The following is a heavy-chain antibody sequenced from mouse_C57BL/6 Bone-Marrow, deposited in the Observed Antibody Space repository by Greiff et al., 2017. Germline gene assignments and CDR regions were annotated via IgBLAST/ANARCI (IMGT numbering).Heavy chain of an antibody. D-gene: IGHD2-2*01. V-gene: IGHV5-16*01. CDR3: ARDGYDGNYFDY. J-gene: IGHJ2*01. Sequence: EVKLVESEGGLVQPGSSMKLSCTASGFTFSDYYMAWVRQVPEKGLEWVANINYDGSSTYYLDSLKSRFIISRDNAKNILYLQMSSLKSEDTATYYCARDGYDGNYFDYWGQGTTLTVSS. CDR2: INYDGSST. CDR1: GFTFSDYY.